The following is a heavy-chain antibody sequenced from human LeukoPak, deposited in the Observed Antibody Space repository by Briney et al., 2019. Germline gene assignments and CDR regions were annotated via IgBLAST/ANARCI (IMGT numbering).Heavy chain of an antibody. CDR2: ISAYNGNT. J-gene: IGHJ5*02. D-gene: IGHD5-24*01. CDR3: ARDLRAEMVTIGNGFDP. Sequence: SVKVSCKASGYTFTSYGISWVRQAPGQGLEWMGWISAYNGNTNYAQKLQGRVTMTTDTSTSTAYMELRSLRSDDTAVYYCARDLRAEMVTIGNGFDPWGQGTLVTVSS. CDR1: GYTFTSYG. V-gene: IGHV1-18*01.